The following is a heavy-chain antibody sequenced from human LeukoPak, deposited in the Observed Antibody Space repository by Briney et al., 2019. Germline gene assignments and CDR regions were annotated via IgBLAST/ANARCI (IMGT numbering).Heavy chain of an antibody. CDR3: ASDNYYYDSIDYAFDI. CDR1: GYTFTSYA. J-gene: IGHJ3*02. V-gene: IGHV1-46*01. CDR2: INPSGGST. D-gene: IGHD3-22*01. Sequence: GASVKVSCKASGYTFTSYAMNWVRQAPGQGLEWMGIINPSGGSTSYAQKFQGRVTMTRDTSTSTVYMELSSLRSEDTAVYYCASDNYYYDSIDYAFDIWGQGTMVTVSS.